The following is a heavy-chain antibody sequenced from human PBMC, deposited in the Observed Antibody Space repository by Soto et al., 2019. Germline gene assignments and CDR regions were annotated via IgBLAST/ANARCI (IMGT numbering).Heavy chain of an antibody. V-gene: IGHV4-31*03. D-gene: IGHD7-27*01. CDR3: AAKLGTTHYFDF. CDR1: GDPVSSGSYY. CDR2: IYHTGST. J-gene: IGHJ4*02. Sequence: QVQLQESGPGLVQPSQTLSLTCSVSGDPVSSGSYYWTWVRQHPVKGLEWIGYIYHTGSTCYNPSLQSRLIMSIDTSKNQFSLHLYSVTAADTAVYFCAAKLGTTHYFDFWGQGSLVAVSS.